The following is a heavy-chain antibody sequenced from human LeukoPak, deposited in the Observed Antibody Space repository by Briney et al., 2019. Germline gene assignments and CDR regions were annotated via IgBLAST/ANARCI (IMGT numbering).Heavy chain of an antibody. CDR2: IHPSATT. D-gene: IGHD4-23*01. CDR3: ARQTDGGIFDY. Sequence: SETLSLTCTVSGGSFTSYYWSWIRQPPGMGLEWIGYIHPSATTNYNPSLKSRVTISVDTSKNQFSLKLSSVTAADTAVYYCARQTDGGIFDYWGQGTLVTVSS. J-gene: IGHJ4*02. CDR1: GGSFTSYY. V-gene: IGHV4-4*09.